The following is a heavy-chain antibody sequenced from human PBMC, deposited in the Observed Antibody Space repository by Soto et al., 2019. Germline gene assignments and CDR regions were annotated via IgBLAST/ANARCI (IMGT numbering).Heavy chain of an antibody. CDR2: LSGSGGST. J-gene: IGHJ4*02. D-gene: IGHD6-6*01. CDR1: GFTFSSYA. V-gene: IGHV3-23*01. Sequence: VQLLESGGGLVQPGGSLRLSCAASGFTFSSYAMSWVRQAPGKGLEWVSALSGSGGSTYYADSVKGRFTISRDNSYNTLDLQMNSPRADDTAVYYCATDGSRQLADHYFDYWGQGTLVTVSS. CDR3: ATDGSRQLADHYFDY.